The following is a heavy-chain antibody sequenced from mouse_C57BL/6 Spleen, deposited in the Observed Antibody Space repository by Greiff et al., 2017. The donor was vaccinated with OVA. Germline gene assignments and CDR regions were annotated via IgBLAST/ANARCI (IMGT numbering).Heavy chain of an antibody. CDR1: GYTFTSYW. D-gene: IGHD1-1*01. CDR3: ARRGHYYGSSYEAY. Sequence: VQLQQSGAELVKPGASVKMSCKASGYTFTSYWITWVKQRPGQGLEWIGDIYPGSGSTNYNEKFKSKATLTVDTSSSTAYMQLSSLTSEDSAVYYCARRGHYYGSSYEAYWGQGTLVTVSA. J-gene: IGHJ3*01. V-gene: IGHV1-55*01. CDR2: IYPGSGST.